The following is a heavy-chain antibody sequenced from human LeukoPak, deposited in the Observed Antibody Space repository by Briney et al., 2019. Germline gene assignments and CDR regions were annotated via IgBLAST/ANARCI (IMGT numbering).Heavy chain of an antibody. CDR3: AREQRGHLVGY. J-gene: IGHJ4*02. CDR2: ISYDGGSNK. Sequence: GGSLRLSCAASGFTFSGYAMHWVRQAPGKGLEWVALISYDGGSNKYYADSVKGRFTISRDNSKNTLCLQMNSLRAEDTAVYYCAREQRGHLVGYWGQGTLVTVSS. CDR1: GFTFSGYA. V-gene: IGHV3-30-3*01. D-gene: IGHD6-6*01.